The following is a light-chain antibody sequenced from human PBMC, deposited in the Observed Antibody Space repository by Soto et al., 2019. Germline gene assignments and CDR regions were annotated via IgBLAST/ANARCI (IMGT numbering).Light chain of an antibody. CDR2: DAS. CDR1: QGVSTY. CDR3: QQYGSSPYT. V-gene: IGKV3D-20*01. J-gene: IGKJ2*01. Sequence: EIVLTQSPATLSLSPGERATLSCGASQGVSTYLAWYQQKPGLAPRLIIFDASSRATGTPDRFSGSGSGTDFTLTISRVEPEDFAVYSCQQYGSSPYTFGPGTKLEV.